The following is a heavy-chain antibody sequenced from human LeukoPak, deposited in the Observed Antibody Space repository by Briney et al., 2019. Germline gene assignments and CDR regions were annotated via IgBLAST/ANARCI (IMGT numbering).Heavy chain of an antibody. CDR1: GGTFSSYA. V-gene: IGHV1-69*04. CDR2: IIPILGIA. D-gene: IGHD2-15*01. Sequence: SVKVSCKASGGTFSSYAISWVRQAPGQGLEWMGRIIPILGIANYAQKFQGRVTITADKSTSTACMELSSLRSEDTAVYYCARSLVVVAATRWLPVYGMDVWGQGTTVTVSS. J-gene: IGHJ6*02. CDR3: ARSLVVVAATRWLPVYGMDV.